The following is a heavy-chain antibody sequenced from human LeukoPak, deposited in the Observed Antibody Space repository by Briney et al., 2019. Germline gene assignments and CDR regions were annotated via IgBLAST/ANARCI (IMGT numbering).Heavy chain of an antibody. D-gene: IGHD2-2*01. CDR1: GGTFSSYA. J-gene: IGHJ6*02. V-gene: IGHV1-69*04. CDR3: SSPQDCKNTSCYPPTTPDFHYYGMDV. CDR2: IIPILGIA. Sequence: ASVKVSCKASGGTFSSYAISWVRQAPGQGLEWMGRIIPILGIANYAQKFQGRVTITSDKSTSAAYMELSSLRSEDTAVFFLSSPQDCKNTSCYPPTTPDFHYYGMDVWGQGTTVTVSS.